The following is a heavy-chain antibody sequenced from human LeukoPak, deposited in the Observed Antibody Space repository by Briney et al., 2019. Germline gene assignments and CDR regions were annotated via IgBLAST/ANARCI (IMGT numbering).Heavy chain of an antibody. CDR1: RFTFSSYS. V-gene: IGHV3-21*01. CDR3: AREELWFGELLPKDHHDAFDI. Sequence: GGSLRLSCAASRFTFSSYSMNWVRQAPGKGLEWVSSISSSGSYIYYADSVKGRFTISRDNSKNTLYLQMNSLRAEDTAVYYCAREELWFGELLPKDHHDAFDIWGQGTMVTVSS. J-gene: IGHJ3*02. CDR2: ISSSGSYI. D-gene: IGHD3-10*01.